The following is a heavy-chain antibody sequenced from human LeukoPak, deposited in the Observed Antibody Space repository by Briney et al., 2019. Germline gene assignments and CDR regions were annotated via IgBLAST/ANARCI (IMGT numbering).Heavy chain of an antibody. CDR3: ARVITIFGVVILMYFDY. CDR1: GGSISSSSYY. D-gene: IGHD3-3*01. V-gene: IGHV4-39*01. CDR2: IYYSGST. J-gene: IGHJ4*02. Sequence: SSETLSLTCAVSGGSISSSSYYWGWIRQPPGKGLEWIGSIYYSGSTYYNPSLKSRVTISVDTSKNQFSLKLSSVTAADTAVYYCARVITIFGVVILMYFDYWGQGTLVTVSS.